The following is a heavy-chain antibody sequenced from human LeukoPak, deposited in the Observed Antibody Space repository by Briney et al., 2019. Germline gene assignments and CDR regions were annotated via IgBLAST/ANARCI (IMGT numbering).Heavy chain of an antibody. CDR3: ASQGASGPLDY. CDR1: GYSFTRYW. J-gene: IGHJ4*02. Sequence: GESLKIPCKGSGYSFTRYWIAWVRQLPGKGLEWMGIIYPGDSDTKYSPSFQGHVTFSADKSISTAYLEWSSLRASDTAMYYCASQGASGPLDYWGQGTLVTVSS. CDR2: IYPGDSDT. V-gene: IGHV5-51*01.